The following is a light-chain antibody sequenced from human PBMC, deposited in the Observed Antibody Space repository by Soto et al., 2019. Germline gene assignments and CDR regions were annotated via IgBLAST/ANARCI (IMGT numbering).Light chain of an antibody. Sequence: EIVLTQSPGTLSLSPGERATLSCRASQSVSSKCLAWYQQKPGRAPRVLIYGTSIRASGVPERFSGGGSGTDFTLTITRLEPEDFAVYYCQQYGSSLFTFGPGTKVDFK. J-gene: IGKJ3*01. CDR2: GTS. V-gene: IGKV3-20*01. CDR3: QQYGSSLFT. CDR1: QSVSSKC.